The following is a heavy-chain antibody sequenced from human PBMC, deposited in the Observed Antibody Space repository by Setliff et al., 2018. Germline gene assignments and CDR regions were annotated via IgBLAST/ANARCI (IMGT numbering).Heavy chain of an antibody. J-gene: IGHJ6*03. CDR3: ARRPYQHYDSSGYSVNYYMDV. Sequence: KTSETLSLTCTVSGGSISSGGYYWSWIRQHPGMGLEWIGYIYYSGSTYHNPSLKTLVTISVDTSKNQFSLKLSSVTAADTAVYFCARRPYQHYDSSGYSVNYYMDVWGKGTTVTVSS. D-gene: IGHD3-22*01. V-gene: IGHV4-31*01. CDR1: GGSISSGGYY. CDR2: IYYSGST.